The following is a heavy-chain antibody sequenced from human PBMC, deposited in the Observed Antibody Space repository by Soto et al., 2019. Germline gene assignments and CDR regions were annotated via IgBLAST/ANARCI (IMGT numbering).Heavy chain of an antibody. D-gene: IGHD3-22*01. CDR1: GFSLSTSGMC. CDR3: ARIRRGHDYDSSGYYGYYFDY. J-gene: IGHJ4*02. V-gene: IGHV2-70*01. Sequence: SGPTLVNPTQTLTLTCTFSGFSLSTSGMCVSWIRQPPGKALEWLALIDWDDDKYYSTSLKTRLTISKDTSKNQVVLTMTNMDPVDTATYYCARIRRGHDYDSSGYYGYYFDYWGQGTLVTVSS. CDR2: IDWDDDK.